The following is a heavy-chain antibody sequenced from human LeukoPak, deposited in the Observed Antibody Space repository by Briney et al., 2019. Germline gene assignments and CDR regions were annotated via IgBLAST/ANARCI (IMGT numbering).Heavy chain of an antibody. V-gene: IGHV3-23*01. CDR2: ISDSGDNT. CDR1: GSTFSNYA. D-gene: IGHD2-2*01. J-gene: IGHJ4*02. CDR3: AKDWDQLLYYFDY. Sequence: TGGSLRLSCAASGSTFSNYAMSWVRQTPGKGLEWVSGISDSGDNTYYADSVKGRFTISRDNSKNTLFLQMNSLRAEDTATYYCAKDWDQLLYYFDYWGQGTLVTVSS.